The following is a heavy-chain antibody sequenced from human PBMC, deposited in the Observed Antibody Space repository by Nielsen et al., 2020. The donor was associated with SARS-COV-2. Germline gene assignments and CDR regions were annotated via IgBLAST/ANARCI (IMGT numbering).Heavy chain of an antibody. J-gene: IGHJ4*02. CDR2: ISAYSGNT. V-gene: IGHV1-18*01. Sequence: WVRQAPGQRLEWMGWISAYSGNTKYAQKLQGRVTMTTDTSTSTAYMELRSLRSDDTAVCYCARGQIPFDYWGQGTLVTVSS. D-gene: IGHD2-2*02. CDR3: ARGQIPFDY.